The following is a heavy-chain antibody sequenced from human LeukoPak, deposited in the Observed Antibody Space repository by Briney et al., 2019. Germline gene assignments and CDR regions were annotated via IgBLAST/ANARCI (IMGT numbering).Heavy chain of an antibody. CDR1: GFTFSNYA. J-gene: IGHJ4*02. D-gene: IGHD2-15*01. Sequence: GGSLRLSCAASGFTFSNYAMHWVRQAPGKGLEWVAVISYDGSNKNYGDSVKGRFTISRDNSKKTLYLQMNSLRAEDTAVYYCARGLFRFCSSGSCLSPFDYWGQGTLVTVSS. CDR2: ISYDGSNK. CDR3: ARGLFRFCSSGSCLSPFDY. V-gene: IGHV3-30*04.